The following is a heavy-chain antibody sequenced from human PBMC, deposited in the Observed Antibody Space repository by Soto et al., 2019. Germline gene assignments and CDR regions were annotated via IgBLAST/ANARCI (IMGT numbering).Heavy chain of an antibody. J-gene: IGHJ4*02. CDR3: ASLPDWGSGKR. CDR1: GGSISSSSYY. D-gene: IGHD3-10*01. CDR2: IYYSGST. V-gene: IGHV4-39*01. Sequence: QLQLQESGPGLVKPSETLSLTCTVSGGSISSSSYYWGWIRQPPGKGLEWIGSIYYSGSTYYNPSLKSRVTISVDTSKNQFSLKLTSVTAADTAVYYCASLPDWGSGKRWGQGTLATVSS.